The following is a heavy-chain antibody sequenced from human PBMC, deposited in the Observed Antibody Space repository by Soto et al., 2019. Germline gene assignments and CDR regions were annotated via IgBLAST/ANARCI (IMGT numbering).Heavy chain of an antibody. CDR1: GGSISSGGYY. J-gene: IGHJ5*02. CDR3: ARDIVVVPAHWFDP. V-gene: IGHV4-31*03. CDR2: IYYSGST. D-gene: IGHD2-2*01. Sequence: QVQLQESGPGLVKPSQTLSLTCTVSGGSISSGGYYWSWIRQHPGKGLQWIGYIYYSGSTYYNPSLESRVTISVDTSKNQFSLKLSAVTAADTAVYYCARDIVVVPAHWFDPWGQGTLVTVSS.